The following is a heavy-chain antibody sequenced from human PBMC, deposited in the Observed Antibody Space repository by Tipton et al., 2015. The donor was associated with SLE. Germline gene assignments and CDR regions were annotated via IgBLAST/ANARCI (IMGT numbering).Heavy chain of an antibody. D-gene: IGHD3-16*02. J-gene: IGHJ5*02. CDR1: GGSFSGYY. CDR3: ARLRYDYVWGSYRPHWFDP. CDR2: INHSGST. V-gene: IGHV4-34*01. Sequence: GLVKPSETLSLTCAVYGGSFSGYYWSWIRQPPGKGLEWIGEINHSGSTNYNPSLKSRVTISVDTSKNQFSLKLSSVTAADTAVYYRARLRYDYVWGSYRPHWFDPWGQGTLVTVSS.